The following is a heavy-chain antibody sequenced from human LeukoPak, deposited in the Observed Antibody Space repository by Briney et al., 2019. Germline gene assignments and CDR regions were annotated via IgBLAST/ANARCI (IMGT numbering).Heavy chain of an antibody. CDR1: GGSISSGDYY. CDR2: IYYSGST. Sequence: SQTLSLTCTVSGGSISSGDYYWRWIRQPPGKGLEWIGYIYYSGSTYYNPSLKSRVTISVDTSKNQFSLKLSSVTAADTAVYYCARLKQSDIVATYLDIWGQGTLVTVSS. D-gene: IGHD5-12*01. CDR3: ARLKQSDIVATYLDI. V-gene: IGHV4-30-4*01. J-gene: IGHJ4*02.